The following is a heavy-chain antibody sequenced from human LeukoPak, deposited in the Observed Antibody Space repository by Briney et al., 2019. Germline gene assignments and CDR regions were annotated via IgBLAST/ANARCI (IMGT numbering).Heavy chain of an antibody. CDR2: VYRDGNT. V-gene: IGHV4-38-2*02. J-gene: IGHJ6*03. CDR3: ARLAALRGFYYYMDV. Sequence: SETLSLTCTVSGYSISSGYYWGWIRQPPGKWLEWVANVYRDGNTYYSPSLESRVTISVDTSKNQFSLRLSSVTAADTAVYYCARLAALRGFYYYMDVWGKGATVTVSS. D-gene: IGHD6-6*01. CDR1: GYSISSGYY.